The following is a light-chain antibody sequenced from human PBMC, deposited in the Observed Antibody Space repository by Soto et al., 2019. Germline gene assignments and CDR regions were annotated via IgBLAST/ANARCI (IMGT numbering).Light chain of an antibody. Sequence: QSSLTQPASVSGSPGQSITISCTGTSSDIGSYNYVSWYQQNPGQAPKLIIYEVTNRPSGVPDRFSGAKSGNTASLTISGLQAEDEASYYCSAYTTGSTWLFGGGTKLTVL. CDR2: EVT. CDR1: SSDIGSYNY. V-gene: IGLV2-14*01. CDR3: SAYTTGSTWL. J-gene: IGLJ3*02.